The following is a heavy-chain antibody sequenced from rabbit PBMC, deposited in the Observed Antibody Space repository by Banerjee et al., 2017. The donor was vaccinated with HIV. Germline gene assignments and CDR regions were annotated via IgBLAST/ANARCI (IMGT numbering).Heavy chain of an antibody. J-gene: IGHJ4*01. CDR1: GFDFSSYY. Sequence: QQLEESGGGLVQPGGSLTLSCKASGFDFSSYYMNWVRQAPGEGLEYIGCIGSGGYTYYASWVNGRFTISSDNAQNTVDLQMNSLTAADTATYFCAREDIYDDYGDSLYFNLWGPGTLVTVS. CDR2: IGSGGYT. V-gene: IGHV1S7*01. CDR3: AREDIYDDYGDSLYFNL. D-gene: IGHD2-1*01.